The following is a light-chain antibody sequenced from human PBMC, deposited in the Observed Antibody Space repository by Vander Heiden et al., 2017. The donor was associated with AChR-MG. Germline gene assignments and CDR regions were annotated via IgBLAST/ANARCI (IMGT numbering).Light chain of an antibody. CDR2: DVT. Sequence: QPALTQPASVSGSPGQSITISCTGSSSDIGDYDYVSWYQQHAGKAPKLIIYDVTPRPSGIASRFSGSKSGNTASLTISGLQAEDEADYYCSAYTSSTILFGGGTKLTVL. CDR3: SAYTSSTIL. J-gene: IGLJ2*01. CDR1: SSDIGDYDY. V-gene: IGLV2-14*03.